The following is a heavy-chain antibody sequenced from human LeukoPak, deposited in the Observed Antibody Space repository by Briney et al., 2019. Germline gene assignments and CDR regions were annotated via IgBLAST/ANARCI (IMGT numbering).Heavy chain of an antibody. J-gene: IGHJ3*02. CDR1: GFTLSNYA. CDR2: LGISGGYT. CDR3: ARPRLEYCSGGSCFDAFDI. V-gene: IGHV3-23*01. Sequence: GGSLRLSCVASGFTLSNYAMSWVRQAPGKGLEWVSSLGISGGYTWYAGSVKGRFTISRDNSKNTLFLQMNSLTAEDTAIYSCARPRLEYCSGGSCFDAFDIWGQGTMVTVSS. D-gene: IGHD2-15*01.